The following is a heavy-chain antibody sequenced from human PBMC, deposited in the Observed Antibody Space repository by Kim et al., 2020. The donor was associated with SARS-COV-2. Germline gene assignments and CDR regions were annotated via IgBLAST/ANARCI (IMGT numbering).Heavy chain of an antibody. D-gene: IGHD5-18*01. Sequence: GSLRLSCAASGFTFSNAWMSWVRQAPGKGLEWVGRIKSKTDGGTTDYAAPVKGRFTISRDDSKNTLYLQMNSLKTEDTAVYYCTTDREIIQLWIDYWGQGTLVTVSS. CDR1: GFTFSNAW. J-gene: IGHJ4*02. CDR3: TTDREIIQLWIDY. V-gene: IGHV3-15*01. CDR2: IKSKTDGGTT.